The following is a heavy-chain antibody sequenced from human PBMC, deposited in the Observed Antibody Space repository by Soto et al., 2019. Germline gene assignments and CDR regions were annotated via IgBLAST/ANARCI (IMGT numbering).Heavy chain of an antibody. Sequence: SLRLSCAASGFTFDDYAMHWVRQAPGKGLEWVSGISWNSGSIGYADSVKGRFTISRDNAKNSLYLQMNSLRAEDTALYYCAKFGEDPAAALYFDYWGQGTLVTVSS. CDR1: GFTFDDYA. D-gene: IGHD2-2*01. V-gene: IGHV3-9*01. CDR3: AKFGEDPAAALYFDY. J-gene: IGHJ4*02. CDR2: ISWNSGSI.